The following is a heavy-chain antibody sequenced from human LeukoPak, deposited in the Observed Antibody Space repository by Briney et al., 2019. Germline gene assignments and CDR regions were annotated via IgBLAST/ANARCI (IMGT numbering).Heavy chain of an antibody. CDR2: ISAYNGNT. D-gene: IGHD2-21*02. Sequence: ASVKVSCKASGYTFTSYGISWVRQAPGQGLEWMGWISAYNGNTNYAQKFQGRVTITADKSTSTAYMELSSLRSEDTAVYYCARWVAYCGGDCYLRIDAFDIWGQGTMVTVSS. CDR1: GYTFTSYG. CDR3: ARWVAYCGGDCYLRIDAFDI. V-gene: IGHV1-18*01. J-gene: IGHJ3*02.